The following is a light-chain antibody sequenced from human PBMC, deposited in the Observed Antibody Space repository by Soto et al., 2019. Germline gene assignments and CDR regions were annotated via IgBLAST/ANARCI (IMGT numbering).Light chain of an antibody. CDR2: GAS. V-gene: IGKV3-15*01. CDR3: KQYDKSLPPVT. Sequence: DIILTQSPAIVSVSQGERATLSCRASRSVSTNLAWYQHKHGQAPRLLIYGASTRVTDIPARFSGSGSGTDFTLTINYLKSEDFGVYYCKQYDKSLPPVTFGGGTKVEI. J-gene: IGKJ4*01. CDR1: RSVSTN.